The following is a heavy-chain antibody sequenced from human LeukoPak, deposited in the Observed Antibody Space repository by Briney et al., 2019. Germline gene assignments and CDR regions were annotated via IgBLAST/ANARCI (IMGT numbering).Heavy chain of an antibody. CDR3: AKGGGWFYYFDF. CDR2: IGWDSGGI. J-gene: IGHJ4*02. D-gene: IGHD6-19*01. Sequence: GGSLRLSCAASGFAFSSYAMHWVRQAPGKGLEWVSGIGWDSGGIGYADSVKGRFTISRDNAKKSLFLQMNSLRAEDTAFYYCAKGGGWFYYFDFWGQGSLVTVSS. CDR1: GFAFSSYA. V-gene: IGHV3-9*01.